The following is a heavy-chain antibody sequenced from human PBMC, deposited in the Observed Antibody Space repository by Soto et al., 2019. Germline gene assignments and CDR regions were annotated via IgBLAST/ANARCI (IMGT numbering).Heavy chain of an antibody. CDR1: GYTFTVYY. CDR2: INPNSGGT. V-gene: IGHV1-2*02. Sequence: ASVKVSCKASGYTFTVYYMHCVRQAPVQWLDWMGCINPNSGGTNYAQKFQGRVTMTRDTSISTAYMELSRLRSDDTAVYYCARGVRGPDYWGQGTLVTVSS. D-gene: IGHD3-10*01. J-gene: IGHJ4*02. CDR3: ARGVRGPDY.